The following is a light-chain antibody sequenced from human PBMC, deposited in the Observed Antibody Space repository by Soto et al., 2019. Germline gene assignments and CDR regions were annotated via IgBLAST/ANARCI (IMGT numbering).Light chain of an antibody. J-gene: IGKJ1*01. CDR2: GAS. V-gene: IGKV3-15*01. Sequence: EIVMTQSPATLSVSPGERATLSCRASQSVSSNLAWYQQKPGQAPRLLIYGASTRATGIPARFSGSGSGTDFTLTISSLQAEDVAAYYCQNYYTIPWTCGQGNKGDIK. CDR3: QNYYTIPWT. CDR1: QSVSSN.